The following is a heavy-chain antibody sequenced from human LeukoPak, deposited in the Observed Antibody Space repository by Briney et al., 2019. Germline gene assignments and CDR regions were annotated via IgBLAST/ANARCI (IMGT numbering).Heavy chain of an antibody. V-gene: IGHV6-1*01. Sequence: SQTLSLTCAISGDSVSSNSAAWNWIMQSPSRGLEWLGRTYYRSKWYNDYAVSVKSRITINPDTSKNQFSLQLNSVTPEDTAVHYCARQGCSSTSCYTWAFDYWGQGTLVTVSS. CDR1: GDSVSSNSAA. CDR2: TYYRSKWYN. D-gene: IGHD2-2*02. J-gene: IGHJ4*02. CDR3: ARQGCSSTSCYTWAFDY.